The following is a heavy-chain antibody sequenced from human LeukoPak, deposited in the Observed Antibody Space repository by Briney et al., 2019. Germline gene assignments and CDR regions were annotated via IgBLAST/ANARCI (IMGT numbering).Heavy chain of an antibody. V-gene: IGHV4-59*01. Sequence: SETLSLTCTVSDGSISIYYWSWIRQPPGRGLEWIGYIYNSGSTIYNPSLKSRVTISADTSKNQFSLKLSSVTAADTAVYYCVRDRELTYWGQGTLVTVSS. CDR1: DGSISIYY. CDR3: VRDRELTY. D-gene: IGHD5-24*01. CDR2: IYNSGST. J-gene: IGHJ4*02.